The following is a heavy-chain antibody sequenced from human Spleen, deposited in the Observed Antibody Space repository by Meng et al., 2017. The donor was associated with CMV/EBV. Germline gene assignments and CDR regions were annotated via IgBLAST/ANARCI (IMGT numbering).Heavy chain of an antibody. CDR1: GGSISSGDYY. D-gene: IGHD1-1*01. V-gene: IGHV4-30-4*08. Sequence: LRLSCTVSGGSISSGDYYWSWIRQPPGKGLEWVGYIYHSGTTNYNPSLKSRVTISVDTSKNQFSLNLNSVTAADTAVYYCARVISTLDYYYYYAMDVWGQGTTVTVSS. CDR2: IYHSGTT. J-gene: IGHJ6*02. CDR3: ARVISTLDYYYYYAMDV.